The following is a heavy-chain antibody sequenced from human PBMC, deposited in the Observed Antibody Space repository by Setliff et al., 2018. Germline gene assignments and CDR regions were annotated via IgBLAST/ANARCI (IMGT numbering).Heavy chain of an antibody. V-gene: IGHV3-21*01. Sequence: GGSLRLSCATSGFTFSIYSMNWVRQAPGKGLDWVSSITSSSTYISYADSLRGRFTISRDNAKNSLYLQMNSLRAEDTAVYYCARGPLVGTTEYYLDYWGQGTLVTVSS. D-gene: IGHD1-26*01. J-gene: IGHJ4*02. CDR3: ARGPLVGTTEYYLDY. CDR2: ITSSSTYI. CDR1: GFTFSIYS.